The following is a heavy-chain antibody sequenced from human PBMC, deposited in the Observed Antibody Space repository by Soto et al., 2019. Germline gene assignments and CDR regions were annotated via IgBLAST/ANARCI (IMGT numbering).Heavy chain of an antibody. Sequence: QVQLVESGGGLVKPGGSLRLSCAASGLTFSDYYMSWIRQAPGKGLEWVSYISGSGYSIYYADSVKGRFTISRDNAKNSLYLHMNSLRAEDTAVYYCARDRPYYSDSSGYFPFDYWGQGTLVTVSS. CDR1: GLTFSDYY. J-gene: IGHJ4*02. CDR3: ARDRPYYSDSSGYFPFDY. V-gene: IGHV3-11*01. CDR2: ISGSGYSI. D-gene: IGHD3-22*01.